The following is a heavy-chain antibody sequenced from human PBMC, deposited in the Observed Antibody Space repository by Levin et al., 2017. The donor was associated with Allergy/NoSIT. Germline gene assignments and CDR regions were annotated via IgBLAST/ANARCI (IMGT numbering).Heavy chain of an antibody. J-gene: IGHJ4*02. CDR3: TRQLWFGELQGIDY. CDR2: IKSKTDGGTT. Sequence: SCAASGFTFSNAWMSWVRQAPGKGLEWVGRIKSKTDGGTTDYAAPVKGRFTISRDDSKNTLYLQMNSLKTEDTAVYYCTRQLWFGELQGIDYWGQGTLVTVSS. V-gene: IGHV3-15*01. CDR1: GFTFSNAW. D-gene: IGHD3-10*01.